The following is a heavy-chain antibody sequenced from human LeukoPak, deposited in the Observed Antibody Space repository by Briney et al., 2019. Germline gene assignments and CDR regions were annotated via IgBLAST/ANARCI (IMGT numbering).Heavy chain of an antibody. Sequence: PSETLSLTCTVSGGSISSGGYYWSWIRQPPGKGLEWIGYIYHSGSTNYNPSLKSRVTISVDTSKNQFSLKLRSVTAADTAVYYCAREARIVGATSFDYWGQGTLVTVSS. V-gene: IGHV4-61*08. D-gene: IGHD1-26*01. CDR3: AREARIVGATSFDY. J-gene: IGHJ4*02. CDR1: GGSISSGGYY. CDR2: IYHSGST.